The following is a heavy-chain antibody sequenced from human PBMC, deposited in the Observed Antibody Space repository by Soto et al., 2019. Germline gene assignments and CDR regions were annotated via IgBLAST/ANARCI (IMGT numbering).Heavy chain of an antibody. D-gene: IGHD3-3*02. CDR3: ARDTSIAVPEGP. CDR2: VGAYNGYT. Sequence: QVQLVQSGAEVKKPGASVKVSCKGSGFTFSNYGFTWVRQAPGQGLEWVGWVGAYNGYTKPAQNFQDRLIMTTDTSTNTAYIDLRGMRPDNTALYYCARDTSIAVPEGPWGQGTVITVSP. CDR1: GFTFSNYG. V-gene: IGHV1-18*01. J-gene: IGHJ4*02.